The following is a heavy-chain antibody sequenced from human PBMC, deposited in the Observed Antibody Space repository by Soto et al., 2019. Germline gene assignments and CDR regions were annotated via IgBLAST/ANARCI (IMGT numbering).Heavy chain of an antibody. Sequence: SQTLSLTCAISGDSVSNNGAAWNWIRQSPSGGLEWLGRTYYRSKWFNDYAVSVKSRITISPDTSKNQFSLQLNAVTPDDTAVYHCASDPPTMLPDFDCWGQGTLVTVSS. J-gene: IGHJ4*02. CDR3: ASDPPTMLPDFDC. CDR1: GDSVSNNGAA. D-gene: IGHD2-15*01. CDR2: TYYRSKWFN. V-gene: IGHV6-1*01.